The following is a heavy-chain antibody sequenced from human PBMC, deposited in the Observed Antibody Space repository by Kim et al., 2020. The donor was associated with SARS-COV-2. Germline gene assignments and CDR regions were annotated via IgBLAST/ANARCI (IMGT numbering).Heavy chain of an antibody. CDR2: ST. D-gene: IGHD6-19*01. CDR3: ARGRSGWYVY. J-gene: IGHJ4*02. V-gene: IGHV4-34*01. Sequence: STNYTPSLKSRVHISVDTSKNQFSLKLSSVTAADTAVYYCARGRSGWYVYWGQGTLVTVSS.